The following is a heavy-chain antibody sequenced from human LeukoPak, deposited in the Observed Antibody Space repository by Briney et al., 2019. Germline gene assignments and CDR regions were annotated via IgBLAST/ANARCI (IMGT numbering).Heavy chain of an antibody. V-gene: IGHV4-59*01. J-gene: IGHJ6*03. D-gene: IGHD4-17*01. CDR3: ARATVTTWGYYYYMDV. CDR1: GGSISSYY. CDR2: IYYSGST. Sequence: PSETLSLTCTVSGGSISSYYWSWIRQPPGKGLEWIGYIYYSGSTNYNPSLKSRVTISVDTFKNQFSLKLSSVTAADTAVYYCARATVTTWGYYYYMDVWGKGTTVTISS.